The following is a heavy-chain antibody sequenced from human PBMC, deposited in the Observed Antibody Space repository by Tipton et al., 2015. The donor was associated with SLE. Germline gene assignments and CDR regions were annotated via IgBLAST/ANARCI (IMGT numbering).Heavy chain of an antibody. CDR2: IYYSGST. CDR1: GGSISSYY. D-gene: IGHD3-22*01. J-gene: IGHJ3*02. CDR3: ARHYDSSGYDAFDI. V-gene: IGHV4-59*08. Sequence: TLSLTCTVSGGSISSYYWSWIRQPPGKGLEWIGYIYYSGSTNYNPSLKSRVTISVDTSKNQFSLKLSSVTAADTAVYYCARHYDSSGYDAFDIWGQGTMVTVPS.